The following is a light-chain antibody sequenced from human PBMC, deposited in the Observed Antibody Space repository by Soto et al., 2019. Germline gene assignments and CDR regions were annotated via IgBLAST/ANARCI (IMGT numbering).Light chain of an antibody. CDR1: QILLYSYGNTF. Sequence: DVVLTQSPLSLPVNLGQPASISCRSTQILLYSYGNTFLMWIKQRPGQSPRRLIYKVSNRDSGVQDRFSGSGSGTDVTMKISRVEAEDVGVYYCMQGTQWPWTFGQGTKVEIK. CDR3: MQGTQWPWT. CDR2: KVS. V-gene: IGKV2-30*01. J-gene: IGKJ1*01.